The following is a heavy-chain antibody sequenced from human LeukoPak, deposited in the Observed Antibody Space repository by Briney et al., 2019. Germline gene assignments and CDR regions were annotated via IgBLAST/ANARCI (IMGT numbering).Heavy chain of an antibody. CDR2: ISYDGSNK. J-gene: IGHJ4*02. Sequence: GGSLRLSCAVSGFTFSSYAMHWVRQAPGKGLEWVAVISYDGSNKYYADSVKGRFTISRDNSKNTLYLQMNSLRAEDTAVYYCARKYYDSSGYFAPDYWGQGTLVTVSS. CDR1: GFTFSSYA. D-gene: IGHD3-22*01. V-gene: IGHV3-30*04. CDR3: ARKYYDSSGYFAPDY.